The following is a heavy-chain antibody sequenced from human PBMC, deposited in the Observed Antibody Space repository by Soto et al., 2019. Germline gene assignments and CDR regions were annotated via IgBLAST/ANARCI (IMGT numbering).Heavy chain of an antibody. CDR3: ARLHWGIAAADSRTAYDY. D-gene: IGHD6-13*01. V-gene: IGHV4-39*01. CDR2: IYYSGST. J-gene: IGHJ4*02. CDR1: GGSISSSSYY. Sequence: SETLSLTCTVSGGSISSSSYYWGWIRQPPGKGLEWIGSIYYSGSTYYNPSLKSRVTISVDTSKNQFSLKLSSVTAADTAVYYCARLHWGIAAADSRTAYDYWGQGTLVTAPQ.